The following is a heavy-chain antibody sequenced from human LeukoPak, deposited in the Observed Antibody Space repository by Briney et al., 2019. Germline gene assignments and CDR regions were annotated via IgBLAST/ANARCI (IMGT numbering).Heavy chain of an antibody. CDR1: GFTFSSYG. CDR3: AKTFQDYYDSSGYYSALDY. CDR2: ISGSGGST. V-gene: IGHV3-23*01. D-gene: IGHD3-22*01. Sequence: GGSLRLSCAASGFTFSSYGMSWVRQAPGKGLEWVSAISGSGGSTYYADSVKGRFTISRDNSKNTLYLQMNSLRAEDTAVYYCAKTFQDYYDSSGYYSALDYWGQGTLVTVSS. J-gene: IGHJ4*02.